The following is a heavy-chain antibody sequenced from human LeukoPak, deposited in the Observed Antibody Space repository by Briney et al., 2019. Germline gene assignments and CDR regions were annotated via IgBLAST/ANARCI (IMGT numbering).Heavy chain of an antibody. CDR2: INPNSGGT. V-gene: IGHV1-2*02. Sequence: ASVTVSCKASGYTFTGYYMHWVRQAPGQGLEWMGWINPNSGGTNYAQKFQGRVTMTRDTSISTAYMELSRLRSDDTAVYYCARVARVTMVRGVWFGPWGQGTLVTVSS. CDR1: GYTFTGYY. J-gene: IGHJ5*02. D-gene: IGHD3-10*01. CDR3: ARVARVTMVRGVWFGP.